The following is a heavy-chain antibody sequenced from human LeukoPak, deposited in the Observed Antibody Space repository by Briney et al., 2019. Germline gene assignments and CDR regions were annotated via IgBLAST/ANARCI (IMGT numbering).Heavy chain of an antibody. CDR2: IYYSGST. V-gene: IGHV4-39*07. J-gene: IGHJ4*02. Sequence: SETLSLTCTVSGGSISSSSYYWGWIRQPPGKGLEWIGSIYYSGSTYYNPSLKSRVTISVDTSKNQFSLKLSSVTAADTAVYYCARGSIAARGDFDYWGQGTLVTVSS. CDR3: ARGSIAARGDFDY. D-gene: IGHD6-6*01. CDR1: GGSISSSSYY.